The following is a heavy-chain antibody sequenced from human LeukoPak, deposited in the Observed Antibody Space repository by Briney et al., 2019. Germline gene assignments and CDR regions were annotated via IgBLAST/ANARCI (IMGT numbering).Heavy chain of an antibody. CDR1: GSTFSSYD. V-gene: IGHV3-23*01. CDR2: ISGGGGST. Sequence: GGSLRLSCAASGSTFSSYDMSWVRQAPGKGLEWVSAISGGGGSTYYADSVKGRFTISRDNAKNTLYLQMNSLRAEDTAVYYCAKSRITMVRGVITNFDYWGQGTLVTVSS. D-gene: IGHD3-10*01. CDR3: AKSRITMVRGVITNFDY. J-gene: IGHJ4*02.